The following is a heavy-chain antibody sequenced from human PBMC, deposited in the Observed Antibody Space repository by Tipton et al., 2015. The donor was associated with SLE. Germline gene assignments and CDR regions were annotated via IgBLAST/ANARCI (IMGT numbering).Heavy chain of an antibody. CDR2: IYYNGRT. V-gene: IGHV4-30-4*01. CDR3: ARPLYYYYYMDV. Sequence: TLSLTCTVSGDSISSGDYYWSWIRQPPGKGLEWIGYIYYNGRTYYNPSLKSRVTISLDTSKNQFSLKLSSVTAADTAVYYCARPLYYYYYMDVWGKGTTVTVSS. J-gene: IGHJ6*03. CDR1: GDSISSGDYY.